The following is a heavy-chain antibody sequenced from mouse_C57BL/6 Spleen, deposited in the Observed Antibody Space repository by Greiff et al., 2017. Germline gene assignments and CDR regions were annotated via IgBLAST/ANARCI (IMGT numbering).Heavy chain of an antibody. Sequence: VQLQQSGAELMEPGASVKLSCKATGYTFTGYWIEWVKQRPGHGLEWIGEILPGSGSTNYNEKFKGKATFTADTSSNTAYMQLSSLTTEDSAIYYCARRGYGSTTHYYAMDYWGQGTSVTVSS. D-gene: IGHD1-1*01. J-gene: IGHJ4*01. CDR3: ARRGYGSTTHYYAMDY. V-gene: IGHV1-9*01. CDR1: GYTFTGYW. CDR2: ILPGSGST.